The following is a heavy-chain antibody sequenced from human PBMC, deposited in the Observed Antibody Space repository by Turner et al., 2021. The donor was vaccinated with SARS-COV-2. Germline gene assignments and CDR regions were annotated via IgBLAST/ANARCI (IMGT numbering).Heavy chain of an antibody. Sequence: QVQLVQSGTEVGKPGASVKVSCKASGYTFSGYYMHWVRQAPGQGLELMGGINPKSGGTNYAQKFQGRVTMTRDTSISTAYMELSRLRSDDTAVYYCARALSSSSGDFDYWGQGTLVTVSS. CDR3: ARALSSSSGDFDY. V-gene: IGHV1-2*02. D-gene: IGHD6-6*01. CDR1: GYTFSGYY. CDR2: INPKSGGT. J-gene: IGHJ4*02.